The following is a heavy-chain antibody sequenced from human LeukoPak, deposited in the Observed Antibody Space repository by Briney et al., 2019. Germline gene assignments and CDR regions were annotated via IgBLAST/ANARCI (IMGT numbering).Heavy chain of an antibody. Sequence: SETLSLTCTVSGYSISSGYYWGWIRQPPGKGLEWIGSIYHSGSTYYNPSLKSRLAISVDTSKNQFSLKLSFVTVADTAVYYCARDGNWLGRGFDYWGQGTLVTVTS. CDR1: GYSISSGYY. J-gene: IGHJ4*02. CDR2: IYHSGST. V-gene: IGHV4-38-2*02. D-gene: IGHD1-20*01. CDR3: ARDGNWLGRGFDY.